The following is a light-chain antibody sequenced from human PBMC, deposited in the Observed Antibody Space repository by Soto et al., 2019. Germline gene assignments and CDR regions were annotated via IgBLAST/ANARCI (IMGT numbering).Light chain of an antibody. CDR1: QSVSSN. J-gene: IGKJ4*01. CDR3: QQYNNWPSLT. V-gene: IGKV3-15*01. CDR2: GAS. Sequence: EIVMTQSPATLSVSPGERVTLSCRASQSVSSNLAWYQQKPGQAPRLLINGASTRATGIPARFSGSGSGTEFTLTISSLQSEDFAVYYCQQYNNWPSLTFGGGTKVDIK.